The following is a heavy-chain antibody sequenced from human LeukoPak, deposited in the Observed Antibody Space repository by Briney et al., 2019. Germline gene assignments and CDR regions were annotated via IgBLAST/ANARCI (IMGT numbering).Heavy chain of an antibody. CDR1: GYTFTSYG. Sequence: ASVKVSCKASGYTFTSYGISWVRQAPGQGLEWMGWISVYNGNTNYAQKLQGRVTMTTDTSTSTAYMELRSLRSDDTAVYYCASPYCSGGTCYAHDAFDIWGQGTMVTVSS. CDR3: ASPYCSGGTCYAHDAFDI. V-gene: IGHV1-18*01. CDR2: ISVYNGNT. J-gene: IGHJ3*02. D-gene: IGHD2-15*01.